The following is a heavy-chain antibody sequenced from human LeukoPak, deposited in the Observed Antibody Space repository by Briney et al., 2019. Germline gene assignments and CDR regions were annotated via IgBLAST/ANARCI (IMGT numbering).Heavy chain of an antibody. CDR1: GYTFTGHY. Sequence: ASVKVSCKASGYTFTGHYIHWVRQAPGQGLEWMGWIHPNTGGTKYAQKFQGRVTMTRDTSISTAYMELSRLRSADTAVYYCARVLRSWARNTFDYWGQGTLVTVSS. CDR2: IHPNTGGT. CDR3: ARVLRSWARNTFDY. D-gene: IGHD6-13*01. J-gene: IGHJ4*02. V-gene: IGHV1-2*02.